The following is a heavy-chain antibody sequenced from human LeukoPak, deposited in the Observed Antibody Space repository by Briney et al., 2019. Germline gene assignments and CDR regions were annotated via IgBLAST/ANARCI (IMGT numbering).Heavy chain of an antibody. CDR3: AKARTGYSSGWYFDY. J-gene: IGHJ4*02. D-gene: IGHD6-19*01. Sequence: GGSLRLSCAASGFTFSSYGMSWVRQAPGKGLEWVSAISGSGGSTYYADSVKGRFTISRDNSKNTLYLQMNSLRAEDTAVYYCAKARTGYSSGWYFDYWGQGTLVTVSS. V-gene: IGHV3-23*01. CDR2: ISGSGGST. CDR1: GFTFSSYG.